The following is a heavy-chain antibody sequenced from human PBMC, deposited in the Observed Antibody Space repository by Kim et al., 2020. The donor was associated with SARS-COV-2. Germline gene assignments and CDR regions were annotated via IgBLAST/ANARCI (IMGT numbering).Heavy chain of an antibody. CDR2: IYYSGST. V-gene: IGHV4-39*07. CDR3: ARVHAAAAKALYYFDY. Sequence: SETLSLTCTVSGGSISSSSYYWGWIRQPPGKGLEWIGSIYYSGSTYYNPSLKSRVTISVDTSKNQFSLKLSSVTAADTAVYYCARVHAAAAKALYYFDY. D-gene: IGHD2-2*01. CDR1: GGSISSSSYY. J-gene: IGHJ4*01.